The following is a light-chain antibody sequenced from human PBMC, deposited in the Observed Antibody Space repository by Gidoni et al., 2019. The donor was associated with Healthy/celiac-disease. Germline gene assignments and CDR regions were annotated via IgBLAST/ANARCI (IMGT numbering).Light chain of an antibody. CDR1: SSDVGGYSY. J-gene: IGLJ2*01. CDR2: EVS. Sequence: QSALTQPPSQSGSPGQSVTISCTGTSSDVGGYSYVSWYQQHPGKAPNLMIYEVSKRPSGVPDRFSGSKSGNTASLTVSGLQAEDEADYYCSSDAGSNVVVGGGTKLTVL. CDR3: SSDAGSNVV. V-gene: IGLV2-8*01.